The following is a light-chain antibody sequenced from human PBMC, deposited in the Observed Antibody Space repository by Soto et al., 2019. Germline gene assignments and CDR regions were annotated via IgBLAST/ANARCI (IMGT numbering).Light chain of an antibody. V-gene: IGKV1-5*01. J-gene: IGKJ1*01. Sequence: DIQITQSPSTLSAFVGDRVTITCRASQSISSWLAWYQQKPGKAPKLLIYDASSLESGVPSRFSGSGSGTEFTLTISSLQPDDFATYYCQQYNSLWTFGQGTKWIS. CDR3: QQYNSLWT. CDR1: QSISSW. CDR2: DAS.